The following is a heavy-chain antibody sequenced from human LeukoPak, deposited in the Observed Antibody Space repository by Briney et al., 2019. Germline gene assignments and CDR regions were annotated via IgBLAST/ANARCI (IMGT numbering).Heavy chain of an antibody. D-gene: IGHD5-18*01. Sequence: GGSLRLSCAASGFTVSSNYMSWVRQAPGKGLEWVSVIYSGGSTYYADSVMGRFTISRDNSKNTLYLQMNSLRPEDTAVYFCARGYSYGYARYFDYWGQGTLVTVSS. CDR3: ARGYSYGYARYFDY. J-gene: IGHJ4*02. V-gene: IGHV3-66*01. CDR2: IYSGGST. CDR1: GFTVSSNY.